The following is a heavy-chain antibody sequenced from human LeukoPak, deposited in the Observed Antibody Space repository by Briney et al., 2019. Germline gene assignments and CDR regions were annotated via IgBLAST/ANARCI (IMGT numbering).Heavy chain of an antibody. D-gene: IGHD3-22*01. CDR2: ITGSDGST. V-gene: IGHV3-23*01. CDR3: AKDERARISMKVVVPPMTD. CDR1: GFTFSNYA. J-gene: IGHJ4*02. Sequence: QTGGSLRLSCAASGFTFSNYAMTWVRQAPGKGLEWVSSITGSDGSTYYTDSVKGRFTISRDNSKNTLYLQMNSLRGEDTAVYYCAKDERARISMKVVVPPMTDWGQGTLVTVSS.